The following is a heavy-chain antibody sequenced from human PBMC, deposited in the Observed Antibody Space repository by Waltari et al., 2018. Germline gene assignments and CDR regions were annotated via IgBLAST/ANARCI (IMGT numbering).Heavy chain of an antibody. CDR1: GFTFSSYA. V-gene: IGHV3-23*04. CDR2: ISGSGGST. CDR3: AKDMEQWLYRGAFDI. D-gene: IGHD6-19*01. Sequence: EVQLVESGGGLVQPGGSLRLSCAASGFTFSSYAMSWVRQAPGKGLEWVSAISGSGGSTYYADSVKGRFTISRDNAKNSLYLQMNSLRAEDMALYYCAKDMEQWLYRGAFDIWGQGTMVTVSS. J-gene: IGHJ3*02.